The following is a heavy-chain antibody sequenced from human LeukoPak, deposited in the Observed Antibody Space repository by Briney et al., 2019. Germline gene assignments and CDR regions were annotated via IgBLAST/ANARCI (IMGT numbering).Heavy chain of an antibody. CDR2: INPSGGST. D-gene: IGHD3-16*01. V-gene: IGHV1-46*01. J-gene: IGHJ5*02. CDR1: GYTFTSYY. CDR3: ARGPGGWFDP. Sequence: ASVKVSCKASGYTFTSYYMHWVRQAPGQGLEWMGIINPSGGSTSYAQKFQGRVTMTRNTSISTAYMELSSLRSEDTAVYYCARGPGGWFDPWGQGTLVTVSS.